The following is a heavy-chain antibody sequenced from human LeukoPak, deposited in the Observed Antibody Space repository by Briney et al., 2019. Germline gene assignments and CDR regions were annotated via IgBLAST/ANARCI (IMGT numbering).Heavy chain of an antibody. CDR2: ISSNGGST. D-gene: IGHD1-7*01. Sequence: GGSLRLSCAASGFTFSSYAMHWVRQAPGKGLEYVSAISSNGGSTYYANSVKGRFTISRDNSKNTLYLQMGSLRAEDMAVYYCARSITGTKRGYYYYMDVWGKGTTVTVSS. CDR1: GFTFSSYA. V-gene: IGHV3-64*01. CDR3: ARSITGTKRGYYYYMDV. J-gene: IGHJ6*03.